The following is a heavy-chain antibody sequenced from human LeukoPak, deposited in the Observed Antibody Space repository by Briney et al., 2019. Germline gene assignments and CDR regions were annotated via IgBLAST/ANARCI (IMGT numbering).Heavy chain of an antibody. CDR3: AKSPSSKYFGMVITYYFDY. V-gene: IGHV3-23*01. CDR1: GFTFSSYA. CDR2: ISGSGGST. J-gene: IGHJ4*02. D-gene: IGHD3-3*01. Sequence: GGSLRLSCAASGFTFSSYAMSWVRQAPGKGLEWVSAISGSGGSTYYADSVKGRFTISRDNSKNTLYLQMNSLRAEDTAVYYCAKSPSSKYFGMVITYYFDYWGQGTLVTVSS.